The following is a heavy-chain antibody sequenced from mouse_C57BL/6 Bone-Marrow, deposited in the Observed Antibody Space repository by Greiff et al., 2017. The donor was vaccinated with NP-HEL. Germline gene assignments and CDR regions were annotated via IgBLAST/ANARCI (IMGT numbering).Heavy chain of an antibody. J-gene: IGHJ3*01. CDR3: TRWDYYGSSYEGFAY. D-gene: IGHD1-1*01. Sequence: VQLKQSGTVLARPGASVKMSCKTSGYTFTSYWMHWVKQRPGQGLEWIGAIYPGNSDTSYNQKFKGKAKLTAVTSASTAYIELSSLTNEDSAVYYCTRWDYYGSSYEGFAYWGQGTLVTVSA. CDR2: IYPGNSDT. V-gene: IGHV1-5*01. CDR1: GYTFTSYW.